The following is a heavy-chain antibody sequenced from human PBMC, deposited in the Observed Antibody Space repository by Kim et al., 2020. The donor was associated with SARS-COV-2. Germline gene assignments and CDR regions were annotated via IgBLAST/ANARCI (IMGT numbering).Heavy chain of an antibody. D-gene: IGHD2-21*01. J-gene: IGHJ6*02. V-gene: IGHV1-46*01. CDR3: ASSTPRLGPYYYYYYGMDV. CDR2: INPSGGST. Sequence: ASVKVSCKASGYTFTSYYMHWVRQAPGQGLEWMGIINPSGGSTSYAQKFQGRVTMTRDTSTSTVYMELSSLRSEDTAVYYCASSTPRLGPYYYYYYGMDVWGQGTTVTVSS. CDR1: GYTFTSYY.